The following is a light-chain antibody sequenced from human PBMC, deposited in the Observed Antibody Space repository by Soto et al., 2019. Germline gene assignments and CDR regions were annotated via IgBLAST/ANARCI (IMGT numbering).Light chain of an antibody. CDR1: TGADTSGHY. Sequence: QAVVTQEPSLTVSPGGTVTLTCGSSTGADTSGHYPYWFQQKPGQAPRTLIYDTSNTHSWTPARFSGSLLGGKAALTLSGAQPEDEAEYYCLLAYNGRRIFGGGTKLTVL. CDR2: DTS. J-gene: IGLJ2*01. V-gene: IGLV7-46*01. CDR3: LLAYNGRRI.